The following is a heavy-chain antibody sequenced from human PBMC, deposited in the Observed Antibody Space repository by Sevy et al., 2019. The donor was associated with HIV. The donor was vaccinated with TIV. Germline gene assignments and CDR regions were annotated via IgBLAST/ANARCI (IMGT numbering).Heavy chain of an antibody. Sequence: GGSLRLSCTVSGFIFSNFAMHWVRQAPGKGLEWVAVTSYDGSHKYYADSMKGRFIVSRDNSRNILSLEMSSLTRDDTAVYYCARGENDDEFFQYWGQGTLVTVSS. CDR3: ARGENDDEFFQY. J-gene: IGHJ1*01. V-gene: IGHV3-30*04. CDR1: GFIFSNFA. CDR2: TSYDGSHK. D-gene: IGHD1-26*01.